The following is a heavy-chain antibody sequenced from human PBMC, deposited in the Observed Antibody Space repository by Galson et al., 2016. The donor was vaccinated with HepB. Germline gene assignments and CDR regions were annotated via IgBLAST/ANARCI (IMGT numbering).Heavy chain of an antibody. D-gene: IGHD1-26*01. V-gene: IGHV3-23*01. CDR3: AKDRWELVRGFDY. J-gene: IGHJ4*02. CDR1: DFTFSSYA. CDR2: ISAGVGST. Sequence: SLRLSCAAPDFTFSSYALSWVRQAPGKGLEWVSGISAGVGSTYYADSVKGRFTISRHNSKNTLYLQMNSLRAEDTAVYYCAKDRWELVRGFDYWGQGTLVTVSS.